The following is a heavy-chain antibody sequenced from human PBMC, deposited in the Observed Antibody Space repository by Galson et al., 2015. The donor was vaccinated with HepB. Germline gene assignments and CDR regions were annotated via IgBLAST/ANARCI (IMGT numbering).Heavy chain of an antibody. CDR3: AKDIIVATFRHSPGPIDY. J-gene: IGHJ4*02. D-gene: IGHD5-12*01. V-gene: IGHV3-23*01. CDR2: ISGSGGST. CDR1: EFTFSSYA. Sequence: SLRLSCAASEFTFSSYAMSWVRQAPGKGLEWVSAISGSGGSTYYADSVKGRFTISRDNSKNTLYLQMNSLRAEDTAVYYCAKDIIVATFRHSPGPIDYWGQGTLVTVSS.